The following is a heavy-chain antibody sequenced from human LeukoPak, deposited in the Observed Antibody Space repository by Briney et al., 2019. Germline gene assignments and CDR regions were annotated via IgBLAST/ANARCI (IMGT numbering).Heavy chain of an antibody. Sequence: GGSLRLSCAASGFTFSSYGMHWVRQAPGKGLEWVAVISYDGVNKDYAGSVKGRFTISRDNSKNTLYLQMNSLRAEDTAVYYCAKSTIDSSSINWFDPWGQGTLVTVSS. CDR3: AKSTIDSSSINWFDP. V-gene: IGHV3-30*18. J-gene: IGHJ5*02. D-gene: IGHD6-13*01. CDR2: ISYDGVNK. CDR1: GFTFSSYG.